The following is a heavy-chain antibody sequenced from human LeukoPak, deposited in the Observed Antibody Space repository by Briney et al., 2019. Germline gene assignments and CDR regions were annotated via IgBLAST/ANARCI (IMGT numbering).Heavy chain of an antibody. J-gene: IGHJ4*02. CDR2: INPNTGDT. Sequence: ASVKVSCKASGYTFTGYYIHWVRQAPGQGLEWMGWINPNTGDTNYAQKFQGRVTMTRDMSINTAYMELSRLRSDDTAVYYCARDLHWGPDYWGQGTLVTVSS. CDR3: ARDLHWGPDY. D-gene: IGHD7-27*01. CDR1: GYTFTGYY. V-gene: IGHV1-2*02.